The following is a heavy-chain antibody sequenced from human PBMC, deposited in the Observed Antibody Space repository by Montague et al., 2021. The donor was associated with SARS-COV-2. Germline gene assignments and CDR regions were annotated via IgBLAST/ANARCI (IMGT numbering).Heavy chain of an antibody. CDR3: AAQSSGGYCSSSSCYVWFDP. J-gene: IGHJ5*02. CDR2: IHYSGST. CDR1: GGSISSSSYY. V-gene: IGHV4-39*01. D-gene: IGHD2-2*01. Sequence: SETLSLTSTVSGGSISSSSYYWGWIRQPPGKGLEWIGSIHYSGSTYYXPSLKSRVTISVDTSKKHFSLKLSSVTAADTAVYFCAAQSSGGYCSSSSCYVWFDPWGQGTLVTVSS.